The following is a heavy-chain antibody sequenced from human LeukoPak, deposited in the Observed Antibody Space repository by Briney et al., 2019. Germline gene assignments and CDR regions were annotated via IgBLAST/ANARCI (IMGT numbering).Heavy chain of an antibody. Sequence: PGGSLRLSCAASGFTFSSYGMHWVRQAPGKGLEWVAVISYDGSNKYYADSVKGRFTISRDNSKNTLYLQMNSLRAEDTAVYYCARGRIVGATFFDYWGQGTLVTVS. J-gene: IGHJ4*02. CDR2: ISYDGSNK. V-gene: IGHV3-30*03. CDR1: GFTFSSYG. CDR3: ARGRIVGATFFDY. D-gene: IGHD1-26*01.